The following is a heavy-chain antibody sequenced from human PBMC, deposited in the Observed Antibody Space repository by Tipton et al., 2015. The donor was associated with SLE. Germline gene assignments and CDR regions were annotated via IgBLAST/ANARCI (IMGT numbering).Heavy chain of an antibody. D-gene: IGHD6-19*01. CDR1: GVTISSNF. Sequence: SLRLSCAASGVTISSNFMSWVRQAPGKGLEWVSVFFGADSTYYADSVKGRFIVSRDSSKNTLFLQMNSLRAEDTAVYYCARGPVSGRRYFDFWGQGTLVTASS. J-gene: IGHJ4*02. CDR3: ARGPVSGRRYFDF. CDR2: FFGADST. V-gene: IGHV3-66*01.